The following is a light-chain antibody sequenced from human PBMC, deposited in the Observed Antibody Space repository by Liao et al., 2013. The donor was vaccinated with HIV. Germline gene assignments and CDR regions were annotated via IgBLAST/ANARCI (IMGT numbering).Light chain of an antibody. J-gene: IGLJ2*01. CDR1: KLGDKY. CDR3: QAWDSGAGV. V-gene: IGLV3-1*01. CDR2: QDT. Sequence: SYELTQPPSVSVSPGQTASITCSGDKLGDKYVSWYQQKPGQSPMLVIYQDTKRPSGIPERFSGSNSGNTATLTISGTQAMDEADYYCQAWDSGAGVFGGGTKLSVL.